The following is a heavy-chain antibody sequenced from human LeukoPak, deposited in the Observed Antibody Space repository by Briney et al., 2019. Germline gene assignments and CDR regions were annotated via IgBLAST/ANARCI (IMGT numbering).Heavy chain of an antibody. CDR3: ARDIVVVPAAMPSAFDI. CDR2: ISYDGSNK. D-gene: IGHD2-2*01. J-gene: IGHJ3*02. V-gene: IGHV3-30*01. CDR1: GFTFSSYA. Sequence: GGSLRLSCAASGFTFSSYAMHWVRQAPGKGLEWVAVISYDGSNKYYADSVKGRFTISRDNSKNTLYLQMNSLRAEDTAVYYCARDIVVVPAAMPSAFDIWGQGTMVTVSS.